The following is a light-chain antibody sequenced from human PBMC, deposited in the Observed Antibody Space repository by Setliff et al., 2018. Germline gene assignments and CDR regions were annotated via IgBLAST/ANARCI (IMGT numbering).Light chain of an antibody. CDR2: SNS. CDR1: SSNIGGNT. Sequence: QSVLTQPPSASGTPGQRVTISCSGSSSNIGGNTVNWYQHLPGTGPKLLIDSNSQRPSGVPARFCGSKSGTAASLAISGLQSEDEADYYCAAWDDSMNGWVFGGGTKGTVL. V-gene: IGLV1-44*01. J-gene: IGLJ3*02. CDR3: AAWDDSMNGWV.